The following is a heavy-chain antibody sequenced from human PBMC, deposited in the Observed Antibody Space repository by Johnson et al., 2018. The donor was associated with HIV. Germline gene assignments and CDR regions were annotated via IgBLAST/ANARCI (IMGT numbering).Heavy chain of an antibody. CDR3: ARGPSQLYWPDVAFDI. V-gene: IGHV3-23*04. CDR1: GFTFSSYA. Sequence: VLLVESGGGLVKPGGSLRLSCAASGFTFSSYAMSWVRQAPGKGLEWVSAISGSGGSTYYADSVKGRFTISRDNSKNSLYLQMHSLRAEDTAVYYCARGPSQLYWPDVAFDIWGQGTTVTVSS. D-gene: IGHD2-8*02. CDR2: ISGSGGST. J-gene: IGHJ3*02.